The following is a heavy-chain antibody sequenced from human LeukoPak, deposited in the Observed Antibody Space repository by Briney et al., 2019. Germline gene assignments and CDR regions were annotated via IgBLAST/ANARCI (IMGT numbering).Heavy chain of an antibody. CDR1: GGSISSSSYY. CDR3: ARAGYGPFKVDY. V-gene: IGHV4-39*01. CDR2: IYYSGST. D-gene: IGHD5-18*01. Sequence: SETLSLTCTVSGGSISSSSYYWGWIRRPPGKGLEWIGSIYYSGSTYYNPSLKSRVTISVDTSKNQFSLKLSSVTAADTAVYYCARAGYGPFKVDYWGQGTLVTVSS. J-gene: IGHJ4*02.